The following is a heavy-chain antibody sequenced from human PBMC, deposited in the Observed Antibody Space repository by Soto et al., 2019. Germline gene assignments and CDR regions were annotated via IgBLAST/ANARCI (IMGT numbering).Heavy chain of an antibody. V-gene: IGHV4-39*01. CDR2: IYYSGST. Sequence: SETLSLTCTVSGGSISSSSYYWGWIRQPPGKGREWIGSIYYSGSTYYNPDLKSPVTISVDTSKNQFPLKLSSVTAADTAVYYCARHDLPEYSGGWDWGQGTLVTVSS. CDR1: GGSISSSSYY. D-gene: IGHD6-19*01. J-gene: IGHJ4*02. CDR3: ARHDLPEYSGGWD.